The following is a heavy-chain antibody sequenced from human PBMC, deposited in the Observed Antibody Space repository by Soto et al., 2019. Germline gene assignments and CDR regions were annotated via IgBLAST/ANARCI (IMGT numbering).Heavy chain of an antibody. J-gene: IGHJ4*02. CDR3: AKYLEWLSAPCFDY. V-gene: IGHV1-69*13. CDR2: IIPIFGTA. Sequence: SVKVSCKASGGTFSSYAISWVRQAPGQGLEWMGGIIPIFGTANYAQKFQGRVTITADESTSTAYMELSSLRSEDTAVYYCAKYLEWLSAPCFDYWGQGTLVTVSS. CDR1: GGTFSSYA. D-gene: IGHD3-3*01.